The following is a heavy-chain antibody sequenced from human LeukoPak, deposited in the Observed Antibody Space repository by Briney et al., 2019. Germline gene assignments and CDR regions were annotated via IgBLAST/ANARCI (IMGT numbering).Heavy chain of an antibody. CDR1: GGTFSSYA. V-gene: IGHV1-69*13. Sequence: SVKVSCKASGGTFSSYAISWVRQAPAQGLEWMGGIIPIFGTANYAQKFQGRVTITADESTSTAYMELSSLRSEDTAVYYCARGQIGYCSGGSCLGTAFDIWGQGTMVTVSS. D-gene: IGHD2-15*01. CDR3: ARGQIGYCSGGSCLGTAFDI. J-gene: IGHJ3*02. CDR2: IIPIFGTA.